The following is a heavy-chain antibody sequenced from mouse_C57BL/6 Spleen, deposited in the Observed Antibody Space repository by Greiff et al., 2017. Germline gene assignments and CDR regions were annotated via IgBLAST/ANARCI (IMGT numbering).Heavy chain of an antibody. CDR1: GYSFTSYY. D-gene: IGHD1-1*01. J-gene: IGHJ2*01. V-gene: IGHV1-66*01. Sequence: QVQLQQSGPELVKPGASVKISCTASGYSFTSYYIHWVKQRPGQGLEWIGWIYPGSGNTKYNEKFKGKATLTADTSSSTAYMQLSSLTAEDSAVYYGARRDYYGSSPCDYWGQGTTLTVSS. CDR3: ARRDYYGSSPCDY. CDR2: IYPGSGNT.